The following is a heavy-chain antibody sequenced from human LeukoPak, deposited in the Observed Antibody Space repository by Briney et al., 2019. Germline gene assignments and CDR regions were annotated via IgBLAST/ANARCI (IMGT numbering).Heavy chain of an antibody. CDR2: ISSSSSTI. Sequence: GGSLRLSCAASGFTFSSYSMNWVRQAPGKGLEWVSYISSSSSTIYYADSVKGRFTISRDNAKNSLYLQMNSLRAEDTAVYYCARGRKVEMATIGEYYFDYWGQGTLVTVSS. CDR1: GFTFSSYS. CDR3: ARGRKVEMATIGEYYFDY. V-gene: IGHV3-48*01. J-gene: IGHJ4*02. D-gene: IGHD5-24*01.